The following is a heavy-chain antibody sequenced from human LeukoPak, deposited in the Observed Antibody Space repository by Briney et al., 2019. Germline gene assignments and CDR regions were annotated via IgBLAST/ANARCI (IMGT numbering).Heavy chain of an antibody. Sequence: GASVKVSCKASGYTFTSYDINWVRQATGQGLEWMGWMNPNSGNTGYAQKFQGRVTITRNTSISTAYMELSSLRSEDTAVYYCARGRYFDWLLKYYYYYYMDVWGKGTTVTVSS. D-gene: IGHD3-9*01. J-gene: IGHJ6*03. CDR3: ARGRYFDWLLKYYYYYYMDV. CDR2: MNPNSGNT. CDR1: GYTFTSYD. V-gene: IGHV1-8*03.